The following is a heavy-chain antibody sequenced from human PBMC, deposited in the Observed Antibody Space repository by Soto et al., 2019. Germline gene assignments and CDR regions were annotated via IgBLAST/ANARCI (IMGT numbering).Heavy chain of an antibody. D-gene: IGHD1-26*01. Sequence: SGTLSLTCAFLCVSISSNYYYWGWIRQPPGKGLEWIGSIYYSGSTYYNPSLKSRVTISVDTSKNQFSLKLSSVTAADTAVYYCARPSGSYLYYFDYWGQG. CDR3: ARPSGSYLYYFDY. CDR1: CVSISSNYYY. CDR2: IYYSGST. J-gene: IGHJ4*02. V-gene: IGHV4-39*01.